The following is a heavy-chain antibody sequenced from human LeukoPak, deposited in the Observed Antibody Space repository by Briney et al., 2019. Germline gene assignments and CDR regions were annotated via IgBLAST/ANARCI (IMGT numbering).Heavy chain of an antibody. CDR2: ISGNGGTT. J-gene: IGHJ6*03. CDR3: ARGRRNPRYYYYYYYMDV. D-gene: IGHD1-14*01. Sequence: GGSLRLSCAASGFTFNNYWMHWVRQVPGKGLVWVSRISGNGGTTTYADSVKGRFTVSRDNAKNTLNLQMSSLRVEDTAVYYCARGRRNPRYYYYYYYMDVWGKETTVTVSS. V-gene: IGHV3-74*01. CDR1: GFTFNNYW.